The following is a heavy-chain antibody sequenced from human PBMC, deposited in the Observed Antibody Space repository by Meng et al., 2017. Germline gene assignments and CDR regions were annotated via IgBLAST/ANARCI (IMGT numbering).Heavy chain of an antibody. D-gene: IGHD3-16*02. V-gene: IGHV3-30*04. CDR3: ASDTIMITFGGVIGKDY. CDR2: ISYDGSNK. Sequence: SCAASGFTFSSYAMHWVRQAPGKGLEWVAVISYDGSNKYYADSVKGRFTIPRDNSKNTLYLQMNSLRAEDTAVYYCASDTIMITFGGVIGKDYWGQGTLVTVSS. CDR1: GFTFSSYA. J-gene: IGHJ4*02.